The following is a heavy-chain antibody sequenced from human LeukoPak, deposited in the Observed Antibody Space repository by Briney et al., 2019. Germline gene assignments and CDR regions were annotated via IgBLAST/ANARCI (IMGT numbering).Heavy chain of an antibody. V-gene: IGHV1-2*02. D-gene: IGHD2-15*01. J-gene: IGHJ6*03. CDR1: GYTFTGYY. Sequence: GASVKVSCKASGYTFTGYYMHWVRQAPGQGLEWMGWINPNSGGTNYAQKFQGRVTMTRDTSISTAYMELSRLRSDDTAVYYCARLYCSGGSCRRTANMDVWGKGTTVTIPS. CDR2: INPNSGGT. CDR3: ARLYCSGGSCRRTANMDV.